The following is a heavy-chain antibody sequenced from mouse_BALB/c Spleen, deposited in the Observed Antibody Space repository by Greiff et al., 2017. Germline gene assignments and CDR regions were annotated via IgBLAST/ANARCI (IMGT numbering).Heavy chain of an antibody. Sequence: QVQLQQSGAELVKPGAPVKLSCKASGYTFTSYWMNWVKQRPGRGLEWIGRIDPSDSETHYNQKFKDKATLTVDKSSSTAYIQLSSLTSEDSAVYYCARSLRYYAMDYWGQGTSVTVSS. D-gene: IGHD6-2*01. CDR2: IDPSDSET. CDR1: GYTFTSYW. V-gene: IGHV1-69*02. CDR3: ARSLRYYAMDY. J-gene: IGHJ4*01.